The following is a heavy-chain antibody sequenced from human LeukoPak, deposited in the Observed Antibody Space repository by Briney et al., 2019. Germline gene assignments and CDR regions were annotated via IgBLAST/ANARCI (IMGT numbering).Heavy chain of an antibody. CDR1: GFTFSSYA. CDR3: ARDPLRYFDWSSLRAYFDY. V-gene: IGHV3-30*04. CDR2: ISYDGSNK. Sequence: GGSLRLSCAASGFTFSSYAMHWVRQAPGKGLEWVAVISYDGSNKYYADSVKGRFTISSDNSKNTLYLQMNSLRAEDTAVYYCARDPLRYFDWSSLRAYFDYWGQGTLVTVSS. D-gene: IGHD3-9*01. J-gene: IGHJ4*02.